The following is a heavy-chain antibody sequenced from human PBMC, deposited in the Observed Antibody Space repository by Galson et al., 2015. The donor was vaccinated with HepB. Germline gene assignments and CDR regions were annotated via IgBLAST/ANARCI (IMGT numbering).Heavy chain of an antibody. J-gene: IGHJ6*03. CDR2: ITGTGSTI. Sequence: SLRLSCAAFGFSFSSFHMSWVRQAPGKGLEWLSYITGTGSTIYYADSMEGRFAISRDNARNSLYLQMNSLRADDTAVYYCARIRILVVPTTIKADYYYYMDVWGKGTTVTVSS. D-gene: IGHD2-2*01. CDR1: GFSFSSFH. V-gene: IGHV3-11*01. CDR3: ARIRILVVPTTIKADYYYYMDV.